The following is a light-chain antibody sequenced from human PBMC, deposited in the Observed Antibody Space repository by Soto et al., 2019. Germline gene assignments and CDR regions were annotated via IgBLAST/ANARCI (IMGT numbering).Light chain of an antibody. Sequence: EIVLTQSPGTLSLSPGERATLSCRASQSVTSNYLAWYQQKPGQAPGLLIYGASSRATGIPDRFSGSGSGTDFTLTISRLEPEDFAVYYRQQYSSSPATFGQGTKLEIK. J-gene: IGKJ2*01. CDR1: QSVTSNY. V-gene: IGKV3-20*01. CDR2: GAS. CDR3: QQYSSSPAT.